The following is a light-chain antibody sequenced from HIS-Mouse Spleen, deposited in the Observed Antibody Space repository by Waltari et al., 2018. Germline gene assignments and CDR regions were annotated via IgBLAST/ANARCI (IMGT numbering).Light chain of an antibody. Sequence: DTQMAQSPSSRSASVGDRVTITCQESQDISNYLNWYQQKPGKAPKLLIYDASNLETGFPSRFSGSGSGTDFTFTISSLQPEDIATYYCQQYDNLPFTFGPGTKVDIK. V-gene: IGKV1-33*01. CDR3: QQYDNLPFT. CDR1: QDISNY. CDR2: DAS. J-gene: IGKJ3*01.